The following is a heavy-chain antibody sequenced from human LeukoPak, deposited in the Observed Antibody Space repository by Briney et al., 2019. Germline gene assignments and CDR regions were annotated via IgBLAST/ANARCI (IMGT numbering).Heavy chain of an antibody. V-gene: IGHV3-53*05. Sequence: GGSLRLSCAASGFTVSSNYMSWVRQAPGKGLEWVSVIYSGGSTYYADSVKGRFTISRDNSKNTLYLQMNSLRAEDTAVYYCAKDHDGHDYGDHSYYYYYYGMDVWGQGTTVTVSS. J-gene: IGHJ6*02. CDR2: IYSGGST. CDR3: AKDHDGHDYGDHSYYYYYYGMDV. D-gene: IGHD4-17*01. CDR1: GFTVSSNY.